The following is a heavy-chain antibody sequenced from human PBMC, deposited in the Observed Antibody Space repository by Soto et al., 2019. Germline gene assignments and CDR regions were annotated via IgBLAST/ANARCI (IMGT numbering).Heavy chain of an antibody. CDR1: GFSFDNYG. CDR2: ISGSGEIT. D-gene: IGHD3-16*01. CDR3: AKAKYYGAPHNWFDS. J-gene: IGHJ5*01. Sequence: GGSLRLSCVASGFSFDNYGMAWVRQAPGKGLSWVSSISGSGEITYYADSVKGRFTISRDNSKSTLYLEVNNLSAEDTALYSCAKAKYYGAPHNWFDSWGQGVLVTVSS. V-gene: IGHV3-23*01.